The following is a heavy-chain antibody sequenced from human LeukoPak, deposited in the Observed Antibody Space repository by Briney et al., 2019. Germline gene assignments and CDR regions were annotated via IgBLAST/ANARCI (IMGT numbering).Heavy chain of an antibody. Sequence: GGSLRLSCAASRFTFSSYNMNWVRQAPGKGLEWVSSISSSSSYIYYADSVKGRFTISRDNAKNSLYLQMNSLRAEDTTVYYCARDREFDWLSNLDAFDIWGQGTMVTVPS. J-gene: IGHJ3*02. V-gene: IGHV3-21*01. D-gene: IGHD3-9*01. CDR2: ISSSSSYI. CDR1: RFTFSSYN. CDR3: ARDREFDWLSNLDAFDI.